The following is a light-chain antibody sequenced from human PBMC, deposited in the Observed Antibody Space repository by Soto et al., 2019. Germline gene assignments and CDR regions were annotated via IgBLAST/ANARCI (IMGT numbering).Light chain of an antibody. Sequence: DIQMTQSPSTLSASVGDRVTITCRASQSISTSLARYQQKPGKAPKVLIYKASSLESGVPSRFSGSGSGTEFTLTISSLQPDDFATYYCQHCDSYWTFGQGTKVEIK. CDR3: QHCDSYWT. J-gene: IGKJ1*01. CDR2: KAS. CDR1: QSISTS. V-gene: IGKV1-5*03.